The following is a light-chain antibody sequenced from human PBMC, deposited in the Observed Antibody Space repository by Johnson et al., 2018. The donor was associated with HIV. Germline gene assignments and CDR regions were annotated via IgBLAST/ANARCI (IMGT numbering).Light chain of an antibody. Sequence: QSVLTQPPSVSAAPVQKVTISCSGSSSNIGKNYVSWYQLLPGTAPKLLIYDNNKRPSGIPDLISGSKSSTSATMGITGLQNGDEADYYCGTWDSRLSAGHVFGTGTKVTVL. CDR3: GTWDSRLSAGHV. CDR1: SSNIGKNY. V-gene: IGLV1-51*01. J-gene: IGLJ1*01. CDR2: DNN.